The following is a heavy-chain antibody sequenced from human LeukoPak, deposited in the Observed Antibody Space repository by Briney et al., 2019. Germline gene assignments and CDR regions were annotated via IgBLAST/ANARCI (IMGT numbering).Heavy chain of an antibody. CDR1: GGSISSHY. V-gene: IGHV4-59*11. CDR3: ARDRRDGYNWVNYYYSYMDV. Sequence: SETLSLTCTVSGGSISSHYWSWIRQPPGKGLEWIGYIYYSGSTNYNPSLKSRVTISVDTSKNQFSLKLSSVTAADTAVYYCARDRRDGYNWVNYYYSYMDVWGKGTTVTVSS. D-gene: IGHD5-24*01. J-gene: IGHJ6*03. CDR2: IYYSGST.